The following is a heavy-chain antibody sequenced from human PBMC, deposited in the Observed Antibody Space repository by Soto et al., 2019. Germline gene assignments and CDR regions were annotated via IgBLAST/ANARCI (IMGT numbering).Heavy chain of an antibody. CDR1: GFTFSNYA. CDR3: ARDMSGGTYNYYYGMDV. V-gene: IGHV3-23*01. D-gene: IGHD1-26*01. J-gene: IGHJ6*02. CDR2: ITGNGDST. Sequence: EGSLRLSCAASGFTFSNYAMSWVRQAPGKGLEWVSAITGNGDSTYYADSVKGRFTISRDNSRDTLFLQMNSLRADDTAVYYCARDMSGGTYNYYYGMDVWGQGTTVTVSS.